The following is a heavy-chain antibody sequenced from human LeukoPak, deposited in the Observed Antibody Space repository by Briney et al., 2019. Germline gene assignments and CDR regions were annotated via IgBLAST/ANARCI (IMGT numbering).Heavy chain of an antibody. Sequence: AASVKVSCKASGYTFTSYGISWVRQAPGQGLEWMGWISAYNGNTNYAQKLQGRVTMTTDTSTSTAYMELRSLRSDDTAVYYCARYVAVAGTGLVNYCYMDVWGKGTTVTVSS. V-gene: IGHV1-18*01. CDR2: ISAYNGNT. D-gene: IGHD6-19*01. CDR3: ARYVAVAGTGLVNYCYMDV. CDR1: GYTFTSYG. J-gene: IGHJ6*03.